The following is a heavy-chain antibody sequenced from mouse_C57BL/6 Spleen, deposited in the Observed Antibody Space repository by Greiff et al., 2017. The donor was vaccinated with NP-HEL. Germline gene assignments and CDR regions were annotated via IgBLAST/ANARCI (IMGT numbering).Heavy chain of an antibody. CDR1: GFNIKDDY. CDR3: TRKASDGYYEAMDY. J-gene: IGHJ4*01. Sequence: EVKVEESGAELVRPGASVKLSCTASGFNIKDDYMHWVKQRPEQGLEWIGWIDPENGDTEYASKFQGKATITADTSSDTAYLQLSSLTSEDTAVYYCTRKASDGYYEAMDYWGQGTSVTVSS. D-gene: IGHD2-3*01. V-gene: IGHV14-4*01. CDR2: IDPENGDT.